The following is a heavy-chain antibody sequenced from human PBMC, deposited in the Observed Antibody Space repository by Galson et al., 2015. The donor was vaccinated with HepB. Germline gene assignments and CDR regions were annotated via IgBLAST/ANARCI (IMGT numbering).Heavy chain of an antibody. Sequence: SLRLSCAASEFTFRDYYMSWIRQAPGKGLEWVSYISASSTYTNYADSVKGRFTISRDNAKNSLYLQMNSLRAEDTAVYYCARVRTTLVREVITNNWFDSWGQGTLVTVSS. CDR1: EFTFRDYY. J-gene: IGHJ5*01. V-gene: IGHV3-11*06. CDR3: ARVRTTLVREVITNNWFDS. CDR2: ISASSTYT. D-gene: IGHD3-10*01.